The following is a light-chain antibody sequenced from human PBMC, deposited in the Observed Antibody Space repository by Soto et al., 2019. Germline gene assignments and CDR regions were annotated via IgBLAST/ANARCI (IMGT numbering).Light chain of an antibody. CDR2: DAS. CDR1: QGFSSA. V-gene: IGKV1-13*02. Sequence: AIPLTQSPSSLSASVGDRVTITCRTSQGFSSALAWYQQKPGKAPKLLIYDASTLESGVPSRFSGGGSGTDFTLTISSLQPEDFATYYCQQFYSYPLTFGGGTKVEL. J-gene: IGKJ4*01. CDR3: QQFYSYPLT.